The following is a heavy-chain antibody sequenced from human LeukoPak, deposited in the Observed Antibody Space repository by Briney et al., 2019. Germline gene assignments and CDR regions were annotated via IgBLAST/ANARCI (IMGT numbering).Heavy chain of an antibody. J-gene: IGHJ4*02. CDR2: IRYDGSNK. D-gene: IGHD1-7*01. CDR1: GLTLTNYG. CDR3: AKETGTTDY. Sequence: PGGSLRLSCAASGLTLTNYGMHWVRQAPGKGLEWVSFIRYDGSNKYYADSVKGRFTISRDNSKNTVYLQMNSLRAEDTAVYYCAKETGTTDYWGQGTLVTVSS. V-gene: IGHV3-30*02.